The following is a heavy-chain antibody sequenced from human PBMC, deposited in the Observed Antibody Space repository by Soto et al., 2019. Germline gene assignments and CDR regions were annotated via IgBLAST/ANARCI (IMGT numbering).Heavy chain of an antibody. J-gene: IGHJ6*02. CDR3: ARAIWWPTPCGMDV. D-gene: IGHD2-21*01. CDR1: GFSLSNASMG. CDR2: IFSTAEK. Sequence: QVTLKESGPVLVKPTETLTLTCTVSGFSLSNASMGVSWIRQPPGTALEWLAHIFSTAEKPYSTSLKSRLTSSKDTSKGRVVLTMTNMDPVDTATDYCARAIWWPTPCGMDVWGQGTTVTVSS. V-gene: IGHV2-26*01.